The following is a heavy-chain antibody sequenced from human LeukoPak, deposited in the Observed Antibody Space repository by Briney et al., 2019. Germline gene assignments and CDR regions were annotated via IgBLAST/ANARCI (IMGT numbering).Heavy chain of an antibody. CDR2: ISGDGSIT. J-gene: IGHJ4*01. D-gene: IGHD3-10*02. CDR1: GFTISGYW. CDR3: ARGCAGNYYNHNDY. Sequence: GGSLRLSCAASGFTISGYWMHWVRQAPWKALVWVSRISGDGSITAYADSVKGRFTISRDNAKNTLYLQMNSLRAEDTAVYYCARGCAGNYYNHNDYWGQGTLVSVSS. V-gene: IGHV3-74*01.